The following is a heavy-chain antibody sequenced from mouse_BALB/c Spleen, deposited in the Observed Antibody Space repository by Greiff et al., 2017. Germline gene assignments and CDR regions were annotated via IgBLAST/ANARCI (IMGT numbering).Heavy chain of an antibody. CDR2: ISYSGST. V-gene: IGHV3-2*02. CDR1: GYSITSDYA. D-gene: IGHD1-1*01. J-gene: IGHJ3*01. CDR3: AREGGLYYYGSSPWFAY. Sequence: EVQGVESGPGLVKPSQSLSLTCTVTGYSITSDYAWNWIRQFPGNKLEWMGYISYSGSTSYNPSLKSRISITRDTSKNQFFLQLNSVTTEDTATYYCAREGGLYYYGSSPWFAYWGQGTLVTVSA.